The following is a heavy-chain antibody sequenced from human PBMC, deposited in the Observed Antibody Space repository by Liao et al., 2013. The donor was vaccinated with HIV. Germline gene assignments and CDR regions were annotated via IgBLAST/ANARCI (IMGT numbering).Heavy chain of an antibody. V-gene: IGHV4-34*01. Sequence: QVRLQQWGAGLLKPSETLSLKCAVYGGSFSGYYWSWIRQVPGKGLEWIGEINHSGSTNYNPSLKSRVTISVDTSKNQFSLKLQSVTAADTAVYYCARSRYGSGTYYGRDFDYWGQGTLVTVSS. CDR2: INHSGST. CDR1: GGSFSGYY. CDR3: ARSRYGSGTYYGRDFDY. J-gene: IGHJ4*02. D-gene: IGHD3-10*01.